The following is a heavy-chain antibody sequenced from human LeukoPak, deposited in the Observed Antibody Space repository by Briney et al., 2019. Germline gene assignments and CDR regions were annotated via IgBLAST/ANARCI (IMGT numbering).Heavy chain of an antibody. D-gene: IGHD2-15*01. Sequence: HPGGSLRLSCAASGFSFSGYAMSWVRQAPGKGLEWVSTISGSGSSTYYEDSVMGRLAFSRDNSNNTLNLQMNSLRAEDTAIYYCAKVFGYCSGGSCFTFPFDYWGQGTLVTVSS. V-gene: IGHV3-23*01. J-gene: IGHJ4*02. CDR2: ISGSGSST. CDR3: AKVFGYCSGGSCFTFPFDY. CDR1: GFSFSGYA.